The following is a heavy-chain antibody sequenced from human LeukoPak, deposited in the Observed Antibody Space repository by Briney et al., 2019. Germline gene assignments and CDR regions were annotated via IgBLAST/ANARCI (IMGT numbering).Heavy chain of an antibody. D-gene: IGHD2-15*01. CDR2: IKHDGTEE. J-gene: IGHJ2*01. Sequence: GGSLRLSCAASGITFSSLWMSWFRQAPGKGLEWVADIKHDGTEEHYVASVKGRFTTSRDNAKLYLQMNSLRAEDTAMYYCAGGQGWHFDLWGRGTLITVSS. V-gene: IGHV3-7*01. CDR1: GITFSSLW. CDR3: AGGQGWHFDL.